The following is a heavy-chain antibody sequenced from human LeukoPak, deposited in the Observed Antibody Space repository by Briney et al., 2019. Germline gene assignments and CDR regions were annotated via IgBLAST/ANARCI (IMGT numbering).Heavy chain of an antibody. CDR1: GGSISSDY. Sequence: SETLSLTCTVSGGSISSDYWSWIRQPAGKGLEWIGRLHASGTLNYNASLKSRLTMSVDTSKDQLSLKLSSVTAADTAVYYCARDFSYGYFDCWGQGSLVTVSS. J-gene: IGHJ4*02. V-gene: IGHV4-4*07. CDR2: LHASGTL. D-gene: IGHD3-16*01. CDR3: ARDFSYGYFDC.